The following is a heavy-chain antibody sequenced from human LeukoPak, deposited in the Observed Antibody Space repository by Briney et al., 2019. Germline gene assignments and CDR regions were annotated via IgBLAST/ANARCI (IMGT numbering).Heavy chain of an antibody. CDR1: GFTFSSYA. CDR2: ISGSGGST. Sequence: PGGSLRLSCAASGFTFSSYAMSWVRQAPGKGLEWVSAISGSGGSTYYADSVKGRFTISRDSSKNTLYLQMNSLKTEDTAVYYCTRRKPAAGEIDYWGQGTLVTVSS. D-gene: IGHD6-13*01. CDR3: TRRKPAAGEIDY. V-gene: IGHV3-23*01. J-gene: IGHJ4*02.